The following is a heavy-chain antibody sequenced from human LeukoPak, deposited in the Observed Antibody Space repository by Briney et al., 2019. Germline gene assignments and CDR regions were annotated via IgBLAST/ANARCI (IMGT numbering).Heavy chain of an antibody. Sequence: SETLSLTCTVSGGSISSSRDYWGWIRQPPGKGLEWIGNMYYSGNTYYNPSLKSRVTISLDTSKNQFSLKLTSVTAADTAVYYCARPIAVAGLWLYYMDVWGKGTTVTVSS. V-gene: IGHV4-39*07. CDR1: GGSISSSRDY. D-gene: IGHD6-13*01. CDR3: ARPIAVAGLWLYYMDV. CDR2: MYYSGNT. J-gene: IGHJ6*03.